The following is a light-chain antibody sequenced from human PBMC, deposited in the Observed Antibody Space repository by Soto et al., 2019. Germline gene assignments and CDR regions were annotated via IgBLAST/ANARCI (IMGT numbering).Light chain of an antibody. V-gene: IGKV3-11*01. CDR3: QQRSTIT. J-gene: IGKJ5*01. CDR1: QSVSIL. Sequence: EIVMTQSPATLSVSPGERAPLSCRASQSVSILLAWYQQKPGQAPGLLIYDTSTRASGVPDRFSGSGSGTDFTLTISSLEPEDFAVYYCQQRSTITFGQGTRLEIK. CDR2: DTS.